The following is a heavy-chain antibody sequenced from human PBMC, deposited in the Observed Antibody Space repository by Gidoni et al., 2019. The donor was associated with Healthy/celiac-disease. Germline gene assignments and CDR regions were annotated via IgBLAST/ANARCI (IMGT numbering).Heavy chain of an antibody. CDR1: GFNFSSYA. CDR3: AIDIVVVPAAIYYGMDV. J-gene: IGHJ6*02. V-gene: IGHV3-30-3*01. D-gene: IGHD2-2*01. Sequence: QVQLVESGGGVVQHGRSLRLSCAAPGFNFSSYALHWVRQAHGKGLEWGAVISYDGSNKYYADSVKGRFTISRDNSKNTLYLQMNSLRAEDTAVYYCAIDIVVVPAAIYYGMDVWGQGTTVTVSS. CDR2: ISYDGSNK.